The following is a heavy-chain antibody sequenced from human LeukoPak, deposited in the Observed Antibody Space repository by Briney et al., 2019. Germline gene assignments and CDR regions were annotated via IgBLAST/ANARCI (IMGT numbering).Heavy chain of an antibody. V-gene: IGHV4-39*07. J-gene: IGHJ4*02. Sequence: SETLSLTCTVSGGSISSSSYYWGWIRQPPGKGLEWIGSIYYSGSTYYNPSLKSRVTISVDTSKDQFSLKLSSVTAADTAVYYCARSTSHRLYYFDYWGQGTLVTVSS. D-gene: IGHD3-22*01. CDR3: ARSTSHRLYYFDY. CDR2: IYYSGST. CDR1: GGSISSSSYY.